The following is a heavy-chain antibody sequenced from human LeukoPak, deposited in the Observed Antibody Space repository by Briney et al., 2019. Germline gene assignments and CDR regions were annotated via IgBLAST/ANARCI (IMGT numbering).Heavy chain of an antibody. CDR2: ISAYNGNT. CDR1: GYTFTSYG. Sequence: ASVKVSCKASGYTFTSYGISWVRQAPGQGLEWMGWISAYNGNTNYAQKLQGRVTMTTDTSTSTAYMELRGLRSDDTAVYYCARGRAYYDILTGYYTYFDYWGQGTLVTVSS. D-gene: IGHD3-9*01. V-gene: IGHV1-18*01. J-gene: IGHJ4*02. CDR3: ARGRAYYDILTGYYTYFDY.